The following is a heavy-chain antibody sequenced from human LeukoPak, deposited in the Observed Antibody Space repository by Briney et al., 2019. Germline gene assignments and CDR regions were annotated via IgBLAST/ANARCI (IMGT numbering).Heavy chain of an antibody. CDR2: ISSGRSYI. V-gene: IGHV3-21*01. CDR1: GFTFSEYS. Sequence: GGSLRLSCAASGFTFSEYSMNCVRQAPGGGLEWVSSISSGRSYIYYADSVKGRFTISRDNANNSLYLQMNSLRAEGTAVYYCASRRGVYRDWFDPWGQGTLVTVSS. D-gene: IGHD3-10*01. J-gene: IGHJ5*02. CDR3: ASRRGVYRDWFDP.